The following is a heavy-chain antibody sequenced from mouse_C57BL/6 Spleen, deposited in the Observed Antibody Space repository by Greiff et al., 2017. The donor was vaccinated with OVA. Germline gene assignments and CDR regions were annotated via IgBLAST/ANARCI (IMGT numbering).Heavy chain of an antibody. CDR3: ARGGGYDYDGYFDV. D-gene: IGHD2-4*01. V-gene: IGHV1-81*01. CDR1: GYTFTSYG. Sequence: QVQLQQSGAELARPGASVKLSCKASGYTFTSYGISWVKQRTGQGLEWIGEIYPRSGNTYYNEKFKGKATLTADKSSSTAYMELRSLTSEDSAVYFGARGGGYDYDGYFDVWGTGTTVTVSS. CDR2: IYPRSGNT. J-gene: IGHJ1*03.